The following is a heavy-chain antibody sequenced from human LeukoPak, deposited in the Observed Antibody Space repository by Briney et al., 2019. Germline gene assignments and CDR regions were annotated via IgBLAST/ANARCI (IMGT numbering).Heavy chain of an antibody. D-gene: IGHD3-22*01. J-gene: IGHJ4*02. CDR1: GFTFSSYA. Sequence: GGSLRLSCAVSGFTFSSYAMSWVRQAPGKGLEWVSAISGSGGSTYCADSVKGRFTISRDNSKNTLYLQMNSLRAEDTAVYYCAKLRYYDSSGYSDFDYWGQGTLVTVSS. V-gene: IGHV3-23*01. CDR3: AKLRYYDSSGYSDFDY. CDR2: ISGSGGST.